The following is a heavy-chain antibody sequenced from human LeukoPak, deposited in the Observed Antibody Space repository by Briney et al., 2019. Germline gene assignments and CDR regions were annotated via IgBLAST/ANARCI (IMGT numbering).Heavy chain of an antibody. Sequence: GGSLRLSCAASGFTFDDYAMHWVRQAPGKGLEWVSRIRGEGGSTYYADSVKGLGTVSRDNSKTSLYVKMNSLRTEATALYYCAKDSCSSASCYVEYWGQGTLVTVSS. V-gene: IGHV3-43*02. CDR1: GFTFDDYA. CDR3: AKDSCSSASCYVEY. J-gene: IGHJ4*02. CDR2: IRGEGGST. D-gene: IGHD2-2*01.